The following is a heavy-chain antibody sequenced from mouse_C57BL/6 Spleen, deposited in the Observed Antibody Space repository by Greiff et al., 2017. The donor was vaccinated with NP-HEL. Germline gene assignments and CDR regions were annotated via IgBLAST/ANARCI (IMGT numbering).Heavy chain of an antibody. V-gene: IGHV1-72*01. J-gene: IGHJ4*01. CDR1: GYTFTSYW. Sequence: QVQLKQPGAELVKPGASVKLSCKASGYTFTSYWMHWVKQRPGRGLEWIGRIDPNSGGTKYNEKFKSKATLTVDKPSSTAYMQLSSLTSEDSAVYYCARGADYDEGDYYAMDYWGQGTSVTVSS. CDR3: ARGADYDEGDYYAMDY. CDR2: IDPNSGGT. D-gene: IGHD2-4*01.